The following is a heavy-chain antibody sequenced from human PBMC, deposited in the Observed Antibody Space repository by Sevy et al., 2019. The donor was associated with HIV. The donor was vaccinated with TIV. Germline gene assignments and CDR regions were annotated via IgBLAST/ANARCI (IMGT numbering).Heavy chain of an antibody. Sequence: GESLKISCKGSGYSFTSYWISWVRQMPGKGLEWMGRIDPSDSYTNDSPSFQGHVTISADKSISAAYLQWSSLKASDTPMYYCARLSSGANYYYYYMDVWGKGTTVTVSS. V-gene: IGHV5-10-1*01. CDR2: IDPSDSYT. CDR3: ARLSSGANYYYYYMDV. J-gene: IGHJ6*03. D-gene: IGHD6-19*01. CDR1: GYSFTSYW.